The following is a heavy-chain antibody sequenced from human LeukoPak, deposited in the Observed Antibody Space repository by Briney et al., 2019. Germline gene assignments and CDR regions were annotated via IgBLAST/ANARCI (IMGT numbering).Heavy chain of an antibody. J-gene: IGHJ4*02. D-gene: IGHD4-11*01. CDR1: GFTFDDYA. CDR2: ISWNSGSI. CDR3: AKDRAVTTRGPFDY. Sequence: PGGSLRLSCAASGFTFDDYAMHWVRQAPGKGLEWVSGISWNSGSIGYADSVKGRFTISRDNAKNSLYLQMNSLRAEVTALYYCAKDRAVTTRGPFDYWGQGTLVTVSS. V-gene: IGHV3-9*01.